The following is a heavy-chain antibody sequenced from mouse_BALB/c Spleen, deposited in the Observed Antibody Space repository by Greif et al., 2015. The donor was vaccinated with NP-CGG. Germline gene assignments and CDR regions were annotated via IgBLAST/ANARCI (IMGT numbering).Heavy chain of an antibody. CDR2: IDPANGNT. CDR3: VIYYYGWYFDV. J-gene: IGHJ1*01. CDR1: GFNIKDTY. V-gene: IGHV14-3*02. Sequence: EVQLQESGAELVKPGASVKLSRTASGFNIKDTYMHWVKQRPEQGLEWIGRIDPANGNTKYDPKFQGKATITADSSSNTAYLQLSSLTSEDTAVYYCVIYYYGWYFDVWGAGTTVTVSS. D-gene: IGHD1-1*01.